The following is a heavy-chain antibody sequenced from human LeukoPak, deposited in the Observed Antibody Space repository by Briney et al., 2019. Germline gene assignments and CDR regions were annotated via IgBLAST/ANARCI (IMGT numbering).Heavy chain of an antibody. V-gene: IGHV3-7*01. Sequence: PGRTLRLSCAASGFTFSSFWMSWVRHAPAKGGEWVAKIKQDGIEKYYVDSVKGRFTISRDNAKNSLYLQMNSLRAEDTAMYYCGRGGVYQDYWGQGTLVTVSS. CDR2: IKQDGIEK. CDR3: GRGGVYQDY. J-gene: IGHJ4*02. D-gene: IGHD2-2*01. CDR1: GFTFSSFW.